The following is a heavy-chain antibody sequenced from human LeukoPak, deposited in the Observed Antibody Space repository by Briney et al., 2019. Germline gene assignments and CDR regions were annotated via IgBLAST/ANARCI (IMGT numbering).Heavy chain of an antibody. CDR2: ISGSGGST. Sequence: GGSLRLSCAASGFTFSNYPMSWVRQAPGKGLEWVSAISGSGGSTYYADSVKGRFTISRDNSKNTLYLQMNSLRAEDTAVYYCAKAGYDFWSGYYWGQGTLVTVSS. J-gene: IGHJ4*02. CDR1: GFTFSNYP. D-gene: IGHD3-3*01. CDR3: AKAGYDFWSGYY. V-gene: IGHV3-23*01.